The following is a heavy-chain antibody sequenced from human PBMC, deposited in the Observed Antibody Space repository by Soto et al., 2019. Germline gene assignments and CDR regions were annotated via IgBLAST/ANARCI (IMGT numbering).Heavy chain of an antibody. D-gene: IGHD6-13*01. CDR3: ARAPESSSWYVLDY. CDR2: INHSGST. V-gene: IGHV4-34*01. J-gene: IGHJ4*02. Sequence: SETLSLTCAFYGLSFSGYYWILIRQPPGKGLEWIGEINHSGSTNYNPSLKSRVTISVDTSKNQFSLKLSSVTAADTAVYYCARAPESSSWYVLDYWGQGTLVTVSS. CDR1: GLSFSGYY.